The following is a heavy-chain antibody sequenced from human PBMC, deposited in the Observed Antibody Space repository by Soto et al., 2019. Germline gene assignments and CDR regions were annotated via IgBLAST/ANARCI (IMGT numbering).Heavy chain of an antibody. CDR1: GFTFSSYA. J-gene: IGHJ4*02. CDR2: ISDSGSNT. V-gene: IGHV3-23*01. CDR3: WSRPRTAGDDSFDH. D-gene: IGHD6-13*01. Sequence: GSLRLSCAASGFTFSSYAMSWARQAPGKGLEWVSGISDSGSNTYYAGSVKGRFTISRDNSKNTVYLHMNSLRVEDTAVYYCWSRPRTAGDDSFDHWGQGTLVTVSS.